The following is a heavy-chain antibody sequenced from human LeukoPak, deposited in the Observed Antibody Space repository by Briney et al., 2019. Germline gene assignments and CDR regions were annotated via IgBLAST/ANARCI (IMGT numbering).Heavy chain of an antibody. V-gene: IGHV4-39*01. CDR2: IYYSGST. D-gene: IGHD3-22*01. J-gene: IGHJ3*02. Sequence: SETLSLTCTVSGGSISSSSYYWGWIRQPPGKGLEWIGSIYYSGSTYYNPSLKSRVTISVDTSKNQFSLKLSSVTAADTAVYYCARPNEGYYYDSSGLDAFDIWGQGTMVTVSS. CDR1: GGSISSSSYY. CDR3: ARPNEGYYYDSSGLDAFDI.